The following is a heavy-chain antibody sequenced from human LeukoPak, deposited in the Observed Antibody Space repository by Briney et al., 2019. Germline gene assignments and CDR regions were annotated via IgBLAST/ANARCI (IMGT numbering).Heavy chain of an antibody. CDR3: ARATLDK. Sequence: AGGSLRLSCAASGFTVSNNYISWVHQAPGKGLDWVAVIYSGGRTKYAESVKARSTISRDNSMNTAYLQMNSLRADHTAGHYFARATLDKCGEGRLVTVSS. CDR1: GFTVSNNY. V-gene: IGHV3-53*01. CDR2: IYSGGRT. J-gene: IGHJ4*02.